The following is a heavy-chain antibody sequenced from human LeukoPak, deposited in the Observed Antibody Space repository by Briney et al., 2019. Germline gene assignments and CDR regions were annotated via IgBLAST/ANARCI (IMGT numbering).Heavy chain of an antibody. Sequence: ASVKVSCKASGYTFTGYYMHWVRQAPGQGIEGMGWINPNSGGTNYAQKFQGRVTMTRDTSISTACMELSRLRSDDTAVYYCARGSDDFWSGYSPSYWGQGTLVTVSS. CDR3: ARGSDDFWSGYSPSY. J-gene: IGHJ4*02. V-gene: IGHV1-2*02. D-gene: IGHD3-3*01. CDR1: GYTFTGYY. CDR2: INPNSGGT.